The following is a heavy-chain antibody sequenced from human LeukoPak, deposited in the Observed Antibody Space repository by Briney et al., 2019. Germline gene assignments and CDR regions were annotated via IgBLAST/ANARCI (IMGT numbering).Heavy chain of an antibody. V-gene: IGHV4-4*02. Sequence: SGTLSLTCAVSGGSISSSNWWSWVRQPPGKGLEWIGEIYHSGSTNYNPSLKSRVTISVDKSKNQFSLKLSSVTAADTAVYYCARDNEDYDSSGYYYVAYWGRGTLVTVSS. CDR3: ARDNEDYDSSGYYYVAY. J-gene: IGHJ4*02. CDR2: IYHSGST. CDR1: GGSISSSNW. D-gene: IGHD3-22*01.